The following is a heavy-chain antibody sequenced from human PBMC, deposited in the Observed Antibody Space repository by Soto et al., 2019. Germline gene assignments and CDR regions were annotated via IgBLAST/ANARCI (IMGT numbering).Heavy chain of an antibody. CDR1: GGSFSGYY. J-gene: IGHJ4*02. CDR3: ARRSTFYYDSSGYYV. V-gene: IGHV4-34*01. CDR2: INHSGST. Sequence: SETLSLTCAVYGGSFSGYYWSWIRQPPGKGLEWIGEINHSGSTNYNPSLKSRVTISVDTSKNQFPLKLSSVTAADTAVYYCARRSTFYYDSSGYYVWGQGTLVTVSS. D-gene: IGHD3-22*01.